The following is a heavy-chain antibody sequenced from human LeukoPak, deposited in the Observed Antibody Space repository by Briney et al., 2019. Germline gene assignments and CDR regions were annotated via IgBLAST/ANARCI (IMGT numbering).Heavy chain of an antibody. D-gene: IGHD3-22*01. Sequence: ASVKVSCKASGYTFTSYYMHWVRQAPGQGLEWMGIINPSGGSTSYAQKFQGRVTMTRDTSTSTVYMELSSLRSEDTAVYYCARIRLYYDSSGRGYYFDYWGQGTLVTVSS. CDR3: ARIRLYYDSSGRGYYFDY. CDR2: INPSGGST. CDR1: GYTFTSYY. V-gene: IGHV1-46*01. J-gene: IGHJ4*02.